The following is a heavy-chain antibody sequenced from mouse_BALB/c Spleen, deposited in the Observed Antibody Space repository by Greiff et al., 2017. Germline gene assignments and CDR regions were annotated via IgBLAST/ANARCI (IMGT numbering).Heavy chain of an antibody. CDR2: INPSTGYT. CDR3: ARPNMIRFAY. J-gene: IGHJ3*01. CDR1: GYTFTSYW. D-gene: IGHD2-3*01. V-gene: IGHV1-7*01. Sequence: VQLQQSGAELAKPGASVKMSCKASGYTFTSYWMHWVKQRPGQGLEWIGYINPSTGYTEYNQKFKDKATLTADKSSSTAYMQLSSLTSEDSAVYYLARPNMIRFAYGGQGTLAPVSA.